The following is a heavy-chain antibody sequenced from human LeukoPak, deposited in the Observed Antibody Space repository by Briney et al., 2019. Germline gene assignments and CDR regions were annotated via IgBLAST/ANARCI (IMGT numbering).Heavy chain of an antibody. CDR3: ASALLWFGELYSDY. J-gene: IGHJ4*02. D-gene: IGHD3-10*01. CDR1: GFTFSSYT. Sequence: GGSLRLSCAASGFTFSSYTMTWFRQAPGKGREWVSSISSSSSYIYYADSVKGRFTISRDNAKNSLYLQMNSLRAEDTAVYYCASALLWFGELYSDYWGQGTLVTVSS. V-gene: IGHV3-21*01. CDR2: ISSSSSYI.